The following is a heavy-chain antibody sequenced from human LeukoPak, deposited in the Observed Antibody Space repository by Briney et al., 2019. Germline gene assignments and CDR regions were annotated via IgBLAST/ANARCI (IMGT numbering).Heavy chain of an antibody. Sequence: ASVKVSCKTSGYTFTSYGISWVRQAPGQGLEWMGWISGHNDKTKYAEKFQGRVAMTTDTSTTTAYMELRSLRSDDTAVYYCARDRVAVVPAGIAGRPGPWGQGTQVTVSS. V-gene: IGHV1-18*01. J-gene: IGHJ5*02. CDR3: ARDRVAVVPAGIAGRPGP. CDR1: GYTFTSYG. CDR2: ISGHNDKT. D-gene: IGHD2-2*01.